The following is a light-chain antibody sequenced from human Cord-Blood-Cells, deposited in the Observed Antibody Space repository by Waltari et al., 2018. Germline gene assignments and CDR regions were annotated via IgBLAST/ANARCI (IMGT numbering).Light chain of an antibody. Sequence: SAPPQPASVSGSPGQSVTISCTGTSSDVGGYNYVPWYQQHPGKAPKLMIYDVSNRPSGVSNRFSGSKSGNTASLTISGLQAEDEADYYCSSYTSSSTLGVFGTGTKVTVL. V-gene: IGLV2-14*03. CDR3: SSYTSSSTLGV. CDR2: DVS. CDR1: SSDVGGYNY. J-gene: IGLJ1*01.